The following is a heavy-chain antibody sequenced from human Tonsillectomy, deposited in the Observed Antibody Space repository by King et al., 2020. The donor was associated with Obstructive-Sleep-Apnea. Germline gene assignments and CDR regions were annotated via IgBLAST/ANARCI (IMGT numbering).Heavy chain of an antibody. Sequence: VQLVESGGGVVQPGRSLRLSCAASGFTFSSYAMHWVRQAPGKGLEWVAVISYDGSNKYYADSVKGRFTISRDNSKNTLYLQMNSLRAEDTAVYYCAREVGSAVVPAANLYYYYGMDVWGQGTTVTVSS. D-gene: IGHD2-2*01. J-gene: IGHJ6*02. V-gene: IGHV3-30*04. CDR3: AREVGSAVVPAANLYYYYGMDV. CDR1: GFTFSSYA. CDR2: ISYDGSNK.